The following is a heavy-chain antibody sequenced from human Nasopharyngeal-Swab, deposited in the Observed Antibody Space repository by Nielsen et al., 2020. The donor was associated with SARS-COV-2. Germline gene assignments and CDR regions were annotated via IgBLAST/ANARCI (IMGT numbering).Heavy chain of an antibody. V-gene: IGHV3-48*04. D-gene: IGHD5-12*01. CDR3: ARDGGLGYSGYDTLDAFDI. Sequence: VRQAPGKELEWVSYISSSSSTIYYADSVKGRFTISRDNAKNSLYLLMNSLRAEDTAVYYCARDGGLGYSGYDTLDAFDIWGQGTMVTVSS. J-gene: IGHJ3*02. CDR2: ISSSSSTI.